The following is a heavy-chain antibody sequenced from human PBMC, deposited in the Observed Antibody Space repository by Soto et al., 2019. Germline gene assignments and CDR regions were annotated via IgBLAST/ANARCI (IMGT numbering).Heavy chain of an antibody. CDR3: AREPFTMVRGVAHYYYGMDV. CDR1: GYTFTSYY. D-gene: IGHD3-10*01. V-gene: IGHV1-46*01. CDR2: INPSGGST. Sequence: ASVKVSCKASGYTFTSYYMHWVRQAPGQGLEWMGIINPSGGSTSYAQKFQGRVTMTRDTSTSTVYMELSSLRSEDTAVYYCAREPFTMVRGVAHYYYGMDVWGQGTTVTVSS. J-gene: IGHJ6*02.